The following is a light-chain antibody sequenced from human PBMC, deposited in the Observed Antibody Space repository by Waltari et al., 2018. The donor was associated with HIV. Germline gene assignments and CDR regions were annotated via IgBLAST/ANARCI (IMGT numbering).Light chain of an antibody. CDR3: AVWDVSLNGRV. V-gene: IGLV1-47*01. CDR2: RNS. Sequence: QSVLSPPPSASGTPAQRATFSCSGRSSNNGSNHVSWYQQFPGTAPTLLIYRNSQRPSGVPDRFSGSKSGISASLAISGLRSEDEADYYCAVWDVSLNGRVFGGGTKLTVL. J-gene: IGLJ3*02. CDR1: SSNNGSNH.